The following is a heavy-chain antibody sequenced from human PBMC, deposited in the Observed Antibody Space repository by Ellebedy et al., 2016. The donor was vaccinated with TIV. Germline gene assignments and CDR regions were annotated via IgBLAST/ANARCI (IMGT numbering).Heavy chain of an antibody. CDR2: IRQEGDEI. V-gene: IGHV3-7*01. CDR1: GFNFRSYW. CDR3: ARRASYGDYAVQVNPWFDP. Sequence: GESLKISCAASGFNFRSYWMAWVRQAPGKGLEWVAKIRQEGDEIYYVESVKGRFTISRDNAKNSLFLQMNSLRVEDSAVYYCARRASYGDYAVQVNPWFDPWGQGTLVTVSS. D-gene: IGHD4-17*01. J-gene: IGHJ5*02.